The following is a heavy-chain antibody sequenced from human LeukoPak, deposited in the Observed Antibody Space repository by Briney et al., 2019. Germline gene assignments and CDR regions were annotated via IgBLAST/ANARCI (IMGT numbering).Heavy chain of an antibody. V-gene: IGHV1-18*01. CDR2: ISAYNGNT. Sequence: GASVKVSCKASGYTFTSYGISWVRQAPGQGLEWMGWISAYNGNTNYAQKLQGRVTMTTDTSTSTAYMELRSLRSDDTAVYYCARDLFDYYGSGSYYVGGYWGQGTLVTVSS. CDR1: GYTFTSYG. CDR3: ARDLFDYYGSGSYYVGGY. J-gene: IGHJ4*02. D-gene: IGHD3-10*01.